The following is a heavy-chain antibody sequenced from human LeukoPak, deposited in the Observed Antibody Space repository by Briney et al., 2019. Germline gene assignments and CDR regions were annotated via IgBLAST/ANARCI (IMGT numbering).Heavy chain of an antibody. D-gene: IGHD6-13*01. Sequence: ASVKVSYKASGGTFSIYAIRWVRQARGQGREWRGEILPICDTANCAQKFQGRVTITTDESTSTAYMELSSLRSEDTAVYSCARVYSSWGISWFDPWGQGNLVTGSS. CDR3: ARVYSSWGISWFDP. CDR1: GGTFSIYA. J-gene: IGHJ5*02. CDR2: ILPICDTA. V-gene: IGHV1-69*05.